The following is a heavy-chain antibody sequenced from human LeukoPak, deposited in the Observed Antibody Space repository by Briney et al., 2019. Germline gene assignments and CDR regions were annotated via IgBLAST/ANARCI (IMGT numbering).Heavy chain of an antibody. CDR3: ARGRYSSGWYEC. D-gene: IGHD6-19*01. CDR2: IYYSGST. Sequence: SETLSLTCTVSGGSISSYYWSWIRQPPGKGLEWIGYIYYSGSTNYNPSLKSRVTISVDTSKNQFSLKLSSVIAADTAVYYCARGRYSSGWYECWGQGTLVTVSS. J-gene: IGHJ5*01. CDR1: GGSISSYY. V-gene: IGHV4-59*01.